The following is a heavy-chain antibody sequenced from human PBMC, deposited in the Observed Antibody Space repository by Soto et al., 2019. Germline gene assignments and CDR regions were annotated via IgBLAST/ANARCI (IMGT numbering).Heavy chain of an antibody. CDR3: ARVRRITFGGVIQD. V-gene: IGHV1-8*01. CDR1: GCTFTRYD. J-gene: IGHJ4*02. CDR2: MNPNSRNT. D-gene: IGHD3-16*02. Sequence: ASVKVSCKASGCTFTRYDINWVRQATGQGLEWMGWMNPNSRNTGYAQKFQGRVNKTRNNSISTAYMELSSLRSEDTDVYYCARVRRITFGGVIQDWGQGTLVTVS.